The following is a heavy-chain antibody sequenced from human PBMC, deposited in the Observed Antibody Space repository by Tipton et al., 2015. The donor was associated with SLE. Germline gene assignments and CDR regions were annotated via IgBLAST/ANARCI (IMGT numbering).Heavy chain of an antibody. Sequence: TLSLTCTVSNDSISSTYWWSWVRQSPGKGLEWIGEIYHTGSTTWNPSLKSRVTISVDKSKNQFSLKLSSVTAADTAVYYCARTTRGGFDPWGQGTLVTVSS. CDR1: NDSISSTYW. J-gene: IGHJ5*02. V-gene: IGHV4-4*02. CDR2: IYHTGST. CDR3: ARTTRGGFDP. D-gene: IGHD3-10*01.